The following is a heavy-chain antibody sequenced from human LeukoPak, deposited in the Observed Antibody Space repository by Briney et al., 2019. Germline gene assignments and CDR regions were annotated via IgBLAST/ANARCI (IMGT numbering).Heavy chain of an antibody. Sequence: GGSLRLSCAASGFTFSSYWMSWVRQAPGKGLEWVANIKQDGSEKYYVDSVKGRFTISRDNAKNSLYLQMNGLRAEDTAVYYCARDLGIDYYYYMDVWGKGTTVTVSS. J-gene: IGHJ6*03. V-gene: IGHV3-7*01. CDR2: IKQDGSEK. CDR3: ARDLGIDYYYYMDV. CDR1: GFTFSSYW.